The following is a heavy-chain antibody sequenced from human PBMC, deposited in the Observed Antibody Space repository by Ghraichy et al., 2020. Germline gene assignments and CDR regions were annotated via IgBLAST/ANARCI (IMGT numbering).Heavy chain of an antibody. V-gene: IGHV3-7*01. CDR3: ARAGTMAPETLDY. J-gene: IGHJ4*02. D-gene: IGHD3-10*01. CDR1: GFTFSNYW. CDR2: IKEDGSVK. Sequence: GGSLRLSCARSGFTFSNYWMSWVRQAPGKGLEWVGHIKEDGSVKNYVDSVKGRFSISRDNAKNSVDLRMNSLTAEDTAVYYCARAGTMAPETLDYWGQGTLVTVSS.